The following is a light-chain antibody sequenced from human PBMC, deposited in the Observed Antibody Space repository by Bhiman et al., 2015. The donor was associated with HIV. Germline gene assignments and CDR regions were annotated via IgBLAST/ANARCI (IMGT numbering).Light chain of an antibody. Sequence: QSALTQPASVSGSPGQSITISCSGTSSDIGGSDSVSWYQHHPGKAPKLIIYHVSEWPAGVSSRFSGSKSGNTASLAISGLRAEDEAHYYCSSYATSNTLLFGGGTKLTVL. J-gene: IGLJ3*02. V-gene: IGLV2-14*03. CDR1: SSDIGGSDS. CDR3: SSYATSNTLL. CDR2: HVS.